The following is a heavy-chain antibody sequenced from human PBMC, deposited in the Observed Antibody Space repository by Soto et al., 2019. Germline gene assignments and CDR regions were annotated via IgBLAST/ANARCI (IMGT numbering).Heavy chain of an antibody. V-gene: IGHV1-3*01. CDR1: GYTFTSYA. CDR3: ARGVIYFFVSGMDV. D-gene: IGHD1-26*01. Sequence: QVQLVQSGAEVKKPGASVKVSCKASGYTFTSYAMHWVRQAPGQRLEWMGWINAGNGNTKYSQKFQGRVTITRDTSASTAYMELSSLRSEDSALYHCARGVIYFFVSGMDVWGQGTTVTVSS. J-gene: IGHJ6*02. CDR2: INAGNGNT.